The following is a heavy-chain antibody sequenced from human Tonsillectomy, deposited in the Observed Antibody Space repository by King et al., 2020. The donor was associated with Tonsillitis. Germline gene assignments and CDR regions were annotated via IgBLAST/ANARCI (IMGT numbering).Heavy chain of an antibody. CDR3: ASWGIFGMVIESF. Sequence: VQLVESGGGVVKPGGSLRLSCAASGFIFSSFGMHWVRQAPGKGLEWVSFIRFDGANKYYGASVKGRFTISRDNSKNTVYLQMNSLRAEDTAVYYCASWGIFGMVIESFWGQGTLVTVSS. CDR1: GFIFSSFG. CDR2: IRFDGANK. V-gene: IGHV3-30*02. J-gene: IGHJ1*01. D-gene: IGHD3-3*02.